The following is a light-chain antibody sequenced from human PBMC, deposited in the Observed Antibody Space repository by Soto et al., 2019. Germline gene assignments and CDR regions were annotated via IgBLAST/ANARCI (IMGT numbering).Light chain of an antibody. Sequence: QSVLTQPPSVSGAPGQRVTISCTGTSSNIGAGYDVHWYQQLPGIAPKLLIYSNTNRPSGVPDRFSGPKSGTSASLAITGLQTEDEADYYCQSYDSSLIGSVFGGGTKLTVL. CDR3: QSYDSSLIGSV. V-gene: IGLV1-40*01. CDR2: SNT. CDR1: SSNIGAGYD. J-gene: IGLJ2*01.